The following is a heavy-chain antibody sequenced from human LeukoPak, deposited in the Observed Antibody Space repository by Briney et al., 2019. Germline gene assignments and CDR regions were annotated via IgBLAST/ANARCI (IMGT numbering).Heavy chain of an antibody. CDR2: ISGSGGST. Sequence: GGSLRLSCAASGFTFSSYAMSWVRQAPGKGLEWVSAISGSGGSTYYADSVKGRFTISRDNSKNTLYLQMNSLRAEDTAVYYCAKDKMGYSYGWGWFDPWGQGTLVTVSS. V-gene: IGHV3-23*01. J-gene: IGHJ5*02. D-gene: IGHD5-18*01. CDR3: AKDKMGYSYGWGWFDP. CDR1: GFTFSSYA.